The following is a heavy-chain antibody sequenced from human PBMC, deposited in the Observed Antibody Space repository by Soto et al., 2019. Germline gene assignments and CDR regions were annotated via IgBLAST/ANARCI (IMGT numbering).Heavy chain of an antibody. CDR2: SYYSGST. Sequence: PSETLSLTCTVCGGSISSGDYYWSWIRQPPGKGLEWIGYSYYSGSTYYNPSLKSRVTISVDTSKNQFSLKLSSVTAADTAVYYCARVDHYYYYYGMDVWGQGTTVTVSS. D-gene: IGHD3-9*01. J-gene: IGHJ6*02. CDR3: ARVDHYYYYYGMDV. CDR1: GGSISSGDYY. V-gene: IGHV4-30-4*01.